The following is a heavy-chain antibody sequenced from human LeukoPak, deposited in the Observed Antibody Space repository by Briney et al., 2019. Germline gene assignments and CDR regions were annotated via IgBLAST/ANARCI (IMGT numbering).Heavy chain of an antibody. CDR3: ARDLERYFDWLFY. Sequence: GGSLRLSCAASGFTFSSYGMHWVRQAPGKGLEWVAVISYDGSNKYYADSVKGRFTISRDNSKNTLYLQMSSLRAEDTAVYYCARDLERYFDWLFYWGQGTLVTVSS. CDR1: GFTFSSYG. D-gene: IGHD3-9*01. J-gene: IGHJ4*02. CDR2: ISYDGSNK. V-gene: IGHV3-30*03.